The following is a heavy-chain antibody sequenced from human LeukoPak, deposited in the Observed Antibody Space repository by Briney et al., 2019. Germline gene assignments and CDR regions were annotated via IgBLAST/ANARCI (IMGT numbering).Heavy chain of an antibody. D-gene: IGHD5-12*01. CDR2: INSQSNYI. J-gene: IGHJ4*02. CDR3: AREDLYSGYQVIDY. V-gene: IGHV3-21*01. CDR1: GFTFKSHS. Sequence: PGGSLRLSCVGSGFTFKSHSMNWVRQAPGKGLEWVSSINSQSNYIFYSDSVKGRFTISRDNAKNSLYLQMNSLRVEDTALYFCAREDLYSGYQVIDYWGQGILVTVSS.